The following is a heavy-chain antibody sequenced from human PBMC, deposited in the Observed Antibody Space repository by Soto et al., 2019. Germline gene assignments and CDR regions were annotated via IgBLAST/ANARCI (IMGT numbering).Heavy chain of an antibody. J-gene: IGHJ3*02. CDR1: GGSISSGGYY. CDR3: ARDPLYGDYSALDAFDI. D-gene: IGHD4-17*01. Sequence: QVQLQESGPGLVKPSQTLSLTCTVSGGSISSGGYYWSWIRQHPGKGLEWIGYIYYSGSTYYNPXLKRRVTISVXXSXNLXSLKLSSVTAADTAVYYCARDPLYGDYSALDAFDIWGQGTMVTVSS. V-gene: IGHV4-31*03. CDR2: IYYSGST.